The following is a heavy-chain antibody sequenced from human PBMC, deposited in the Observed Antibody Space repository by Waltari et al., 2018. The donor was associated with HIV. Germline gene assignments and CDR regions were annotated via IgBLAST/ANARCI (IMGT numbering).Heavy chain of an antibody. V-gene: IGHV3-30*04. CDR2: ISYDGSNK. CDR1: GFTFSSYA. Sequence: QVQLVESGGGVVQPGRSLRLSCAASGFTFSSYAMHWVRQAPGKGLEWVAVISYDGSNKYYADSVKGRFTISRDNSKNTLYLQMNSLRAEDTAVYYCARRTMVRGVDYWGQGTLVTVSS. CDR3: ARRTMVRGVDY. J-gene: IGHJ4*02. D-gene: IGHD3-10*01.